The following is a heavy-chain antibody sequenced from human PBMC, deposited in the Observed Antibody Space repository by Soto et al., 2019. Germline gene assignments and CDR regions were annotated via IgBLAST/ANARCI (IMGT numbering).Heavy chain of an antibody. CDR3: ARAARGAYQLLLSRRSYFDY. Sequence: GGALRLSCAASGFTFSSYSMNWGRQAPGKGLEWVSSISSSSSYIYHAASVQGRFTISRDNAKNSLSLQMNSLRAEDTAVYYCARAARGAYQLLLSRRSYFDYWGQGTLVTVSS. D-gene: IGHD2-2*01. CDR2: ISSSSSYI. J-gene: IGHJ4*02. V-gene: IGHV3-21*01. CDR1: GFTFSSYS.